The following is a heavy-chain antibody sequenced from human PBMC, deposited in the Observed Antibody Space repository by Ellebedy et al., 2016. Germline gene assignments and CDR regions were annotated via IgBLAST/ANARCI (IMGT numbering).Heavy chain of an antibody. CDR2: INHSGST. V-gene: IGHV4-34*01. Sequence: SETLSLTXAVYGGSFSGYYWSWIRQPPGKGLEWIGEINHSGSTNYNPSLKSRVTISVDTSKNQFSLKLSSVTAADTAVYYCASGEYYYYGMDVWGQGTTVTVSS. CDR3: ASGEYYYYGMDV. J-gene: IGHJ6*02. CDR1: GGSFSGYY.